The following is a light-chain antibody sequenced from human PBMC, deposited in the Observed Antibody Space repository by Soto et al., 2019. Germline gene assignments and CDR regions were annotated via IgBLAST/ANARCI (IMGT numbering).Light chain of an antibody. J-gene: IGKJ2*01. CDR3: QQYYRYLT. V-gene: IGKV1-5*03. CDR1: QSIGDA. CDR2: KAP. Sequence: DIQMTQSPSTLSASVGDRVTVTCRASQSIGDALAWYQQKPGKAPNLLISKAPTLESGVPSRFSGSGSGTEFTLTISSLQPDDFTTYYCQQYYRYLTFGQGTKLEI.